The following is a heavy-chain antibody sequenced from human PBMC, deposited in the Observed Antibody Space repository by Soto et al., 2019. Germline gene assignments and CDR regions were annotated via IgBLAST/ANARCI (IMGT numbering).Heavy chain of an antibody. V-gene: IGHV1-46*01. CDR3: ARDLSYYDSSGYYFNRYFDL. Sequence: QVQLVQSGAEVKKPGASVKVSCKASGYTFTSYYMHWVRQAPGQGLEWMGIINPSGGSTSYAQKFQGRVTMTRDTSTSTVYMELSSLRSEDTAVYYCARDLSYYDSSGYYFNRYFDLWGRGTLFTVSS. CDR2: INPSGGST. D-gene: IGHD3-22*01. J-gene: IGHJ2*01. CDR1: GYTFTSYY.